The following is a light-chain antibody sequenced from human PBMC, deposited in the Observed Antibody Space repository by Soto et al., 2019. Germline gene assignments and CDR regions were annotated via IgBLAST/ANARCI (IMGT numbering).Light chain of an antibody. CDR1: QSVSSSY. V-gene: IGKV3-20*01. Sequence: EIVLTQSPGTLSLSPGERATLSCRASQSVSSSYLAWYQQKPGQAPRLLIYGASSRATGIPDRFCGSGSGTDFTLTISRLQPEDFAVYYYQQYGSSPPYTFGQGTKLEIK. CDR3: QQYGSSPPYT. J-gene: IGKJ2*01. CDR2: GAS.